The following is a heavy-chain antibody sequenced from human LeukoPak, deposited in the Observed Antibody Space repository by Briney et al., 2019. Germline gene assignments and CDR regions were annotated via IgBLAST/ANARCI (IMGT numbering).Heavy chain of an antibody. D-gene: IGHD5-24*01. Sequence: PSETLSLTCTVSGGSISGYYWSWIRQPPGKGLEWIGYIYYSGSTNYNPSLKGRVTISVDTSKNQSSLKLSSVTAADTAVYYCARDFDDGYNLALDYWGQGTLVTVSS. CDR1: GGSISGYY. J-gene: IGHJ4*02. CDR2: IYYSGST. V-gene: IGHV4-59*01. CDR3: ARDFDDGYNLALDY.